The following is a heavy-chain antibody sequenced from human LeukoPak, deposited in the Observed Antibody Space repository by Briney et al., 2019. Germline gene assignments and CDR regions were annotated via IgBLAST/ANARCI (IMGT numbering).Heavy chain of an antibody. CDR3: AKGVKTGGYYYGMDV. CDR1: GFTFSGYG. D-gene: IGHD3-16*01. Sequence: GGSLRLSCAASGFTFSGYGMNWVRQAPGKGLEWVSYISSSSSTTYYADSVKGRFTISRDNSKNSLYLQMNSLRSEDTALYYCAKGVKTGGYYYGMDVWGQGTTVTVSS. J-gene: IGHJ6*02. V-gene: IGHV3-48*04. CDR2: ISSSSSTT.